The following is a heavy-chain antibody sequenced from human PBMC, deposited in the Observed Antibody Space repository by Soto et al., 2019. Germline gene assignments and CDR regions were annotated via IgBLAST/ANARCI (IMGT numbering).Heavy chain of an antibody. V-gene: IGHV1-18*01. CDR1: GYTFTSYG. J-gene: IGHJ6*02. CDR3: ARDHHCDYCPYYYYGMDV. CDR2: ISAYNGNT. D-gene: IGHD4-17*01. Sequence: ASVKVSCKASGYTFTSYGISWVRQAPGQGLEWMGWISAYNGNTNYAQKLQGRVTMTTDTSTSTAYMELRSLRSDDTAVYYCARDHHCDYCPYYYYGMDVWGQGTTVTVSS.